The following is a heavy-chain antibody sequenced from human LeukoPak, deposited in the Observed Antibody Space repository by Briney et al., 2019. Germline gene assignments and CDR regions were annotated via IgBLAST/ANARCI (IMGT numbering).Heavy chain of an antibody. J-gene: IGHJ4*02. CDR3: AKDPNGDYLGAFDS. CDR2: ITGTGGGT. Sequence: GGTLRLSCAASGLTFSSYGMTWVRQAPGKGLEWVSAITGTGGGTYYAHSVKGRFTISRDNSKNTLYLQMNSLRAEDTAVYYCAKDPNGDYLGAFDSWGQGTLVTVSS. CDR1: GLTFSSYG. D-gene: IGHD4-17*01. V-gene: IGHV3-23*01.